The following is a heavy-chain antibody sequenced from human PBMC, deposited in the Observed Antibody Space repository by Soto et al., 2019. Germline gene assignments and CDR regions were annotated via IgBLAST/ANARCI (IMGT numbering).Heavy chain of an antibody. V-gene: IGHV4-39*01. CDR2: IYYSGST. Sequence: SETLSLTCTVSGGSISSSSYYWGWIRQPPGKGLEWIGSIYYSGSTYYNPSLKSRVTISVDTSKNQFSLKLSSVTAADTAVYYCARGLITGSQYSGGWYYFDSWGQGTLVTVSS. J-gene: IGHJ4*02. CDR3: ARGLITGSQYSGGWYYFDS. CDR1: GGSISSSSYY. D-gene: IGHD1-26*01.